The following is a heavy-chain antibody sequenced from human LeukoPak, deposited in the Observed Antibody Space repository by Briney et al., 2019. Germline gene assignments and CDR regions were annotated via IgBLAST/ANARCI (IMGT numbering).Heavy chain of an antibody. D-gene: IGHD3-10*01. CDR1: GFTFSSYE. V-gene: IGHV3-20*04. CDR3: ARVAPYYYGSGSYQIARYYYYYYMDV. Sequence: GGSLRLSCAASGFTFSSYEMNWVRQAPGKGLEWVSGINWNGGNTGYVDSVQGRFTISRDNAKNSLYLQMNSLRAEDTALYYCARVAPYYYGSGSYQIARYYYYYYMDVWGKGTTVTVSS. J-gene: IGHJ6*03. CDR2: INWNGGNT.